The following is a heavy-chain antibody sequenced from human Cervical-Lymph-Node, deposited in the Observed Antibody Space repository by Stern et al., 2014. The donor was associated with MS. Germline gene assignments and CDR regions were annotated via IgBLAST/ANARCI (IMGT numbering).Heavy chain of an antibody. CDR1: GGSISSGDYY. CDR2: IYYSGST. Sequence: QVQLQESGPGLVKPSQTLSFTCTVSGGSISSGDYYWSWIRQPPGKGLEWIGYIYYSGSTYYNPSLKSRVTISVDTSKNQFSLKLSSDCARDRGFGALLYLDPWGQGTLVTVSS. J-gene: IGHJ5*02. V-gene: IGHV4-30-4*01. CDR3: LYLDP. D-gene: IGHD3-10*01.